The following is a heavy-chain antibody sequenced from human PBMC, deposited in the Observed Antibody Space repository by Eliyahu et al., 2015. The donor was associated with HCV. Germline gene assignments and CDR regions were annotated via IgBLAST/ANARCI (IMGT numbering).Heavy chain of an antibody. V-gene: IGHV4-61*02. CDR2: VYNDGTT. Sequence: QVQLRESGPGLVKPSQTLSLKCAVSGVSIRDGNYYWTWVRQSAGKGLEWIGRVYNDGTTNYNPSLGSRVAITVDTTKNDFSLKLESVTAADTALYSCATARAGGVLHFWGQGTLVAVSS. CDR1: GVSIRDGNYY. D-gene: IGHD1-26*01. J-gene: IGHJ4*02. CDR3: ATARAGGVLHF.